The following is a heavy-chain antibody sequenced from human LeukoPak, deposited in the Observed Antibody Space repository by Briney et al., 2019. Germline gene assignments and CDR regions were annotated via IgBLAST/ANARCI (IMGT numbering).Heavy chain of an antibody. D-gene: IGHD1-1*01. Sequence: SVKVPCKASGGTFSSYAISWVRQAPGQGLEWMGGIIPIFGTANYAQEFQGRVTITADESTSTAYMELSSLRSEDTAVYYCARGTRDYYFDYWGQGTLVTVSS. J-gene: IGHJ4*02. CDR1: GGTFSSYA. CDR2: IIPIFGTA. CDR3: ARGTRDYYFDY. V-gene: IGHV1-69*13.